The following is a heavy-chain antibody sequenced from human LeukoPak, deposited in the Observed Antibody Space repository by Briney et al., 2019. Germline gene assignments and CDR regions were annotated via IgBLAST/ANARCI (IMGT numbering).Heavy chain of an antibody. CDR1: SGSFSGYS. Sequence: PSETLSLTCAVYSGSFSGYSWTWIRQPPGKGLEWIGEINHSGSTNYNASLTSRVTISADTSQNQFSLKLSSVTAADTAVYYCARVYVTVVRGSWFDPWGQGTLVTVSS. CDR3: ARVYVTVVRGSWFDP. V-gene: IGHV4-34*01. CDR2: INHSGST. J-gene: IGHJ5*02. D-gene: IGHD3-10*01.